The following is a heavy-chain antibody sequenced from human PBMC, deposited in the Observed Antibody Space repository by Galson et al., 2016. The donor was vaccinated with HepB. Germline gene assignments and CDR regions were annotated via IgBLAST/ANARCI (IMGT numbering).Heavy chain of an antibody. CDR3: ARGNGGKGSLDY. CDR2: VSNDGNFQ. CDR1: GFSFGYYP. Sequence: SLRLSCAASGFSFGYYPMHWVRQAPDKGLEWVAIVSNDGNFQFYADSVKGRFTISRANFNNTLFLQMNSLRDEDTAIYYCARGNGGKGSLDYWGQGTLVTVSS. J-gene: IGHJ4*02. D-gene: IGHD4-23*01. V-gene: IGHV3-30-3*01.